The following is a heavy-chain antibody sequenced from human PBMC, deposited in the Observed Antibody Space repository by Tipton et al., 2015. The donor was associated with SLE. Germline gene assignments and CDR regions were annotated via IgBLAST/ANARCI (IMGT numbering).Heavy chain of an antibody. V-gene: IGHV4-39*07. J-gene: IGHJ4*02. Sequence: TLSLTCTVSGGFISSSSYYWGWVRQPPGKGLEWIGSVSYLGSTPYNATLKSRVTISIDTSKKHFSLKRSSVTAADTAVYYCATCPLTLWGQGTLVTVSS. CDR3: ATCPLTL. CDR2: VSYLGST. CDR1: GGFISSSSYY.